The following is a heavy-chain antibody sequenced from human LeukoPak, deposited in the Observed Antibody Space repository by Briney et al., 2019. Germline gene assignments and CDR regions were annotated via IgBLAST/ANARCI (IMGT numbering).Heavy chain of an antibody. CDR3: ARLNSRTANPNV. CDR2: IYTSGST. D-gene: IGHD6-13*01. J-gene: IGHJ4*02. Sequence: SETLSLTCTVSGGSISSYYWSWIRQPPGKGLEWIGRIYTSGSTYYNPSLKSRVTISVDTSKNQFSLKLSSVTAADTAVYYCARLNSRTANPNVWGQGTLVTVSS. V-gene: IGHV4-4*07. CDR1: GGSISSYY.